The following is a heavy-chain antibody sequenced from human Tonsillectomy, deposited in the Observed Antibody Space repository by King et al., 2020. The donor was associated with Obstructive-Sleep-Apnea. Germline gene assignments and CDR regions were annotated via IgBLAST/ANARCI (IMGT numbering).Heavy chain of an antibody. J-gene: IGHJ6*02. V-gene: IGHV3-7*03. CDR1: GFTFSSYW. D-gene: IGHD3-22*01. Sequence: VQLVESGGGLVQPGGSLRLSCAASGFTFSSYWMSCVRKAPGKGLEGVANIKQDGSEKYYVDSVKGRFTISRDNAKNSLYLQLNSLRAEDTAVYYCARDTYYYGSSGYYEDYYYYGMDVWGQGTTVTVSS. CDR3: ARDTYYYGSSGYYEDYYYYGMDV. CDR2: IKQDGSEK.